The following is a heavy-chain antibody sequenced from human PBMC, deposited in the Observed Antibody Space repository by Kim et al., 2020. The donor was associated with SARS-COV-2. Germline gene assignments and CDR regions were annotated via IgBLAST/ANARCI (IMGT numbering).Heavy chain of an antibody. CDR2: INTYSGGT. CDR3: AREARYSSTQRANWFDP. V-gene: IGHV1-2*02. Sequence: ASVKVSCKASGYTFLGYYIHWVRQAPGQGLEWMGWINTYSGGTDYAQKFQGRVTMTRDTSISTAYMELSGLRSEDTAVYYCAREARYSSTQRANWFDPWG. D-gene: IGHD6-13*01. J-gene: IGHJ5*02. CDR1: GYTFLGYY.